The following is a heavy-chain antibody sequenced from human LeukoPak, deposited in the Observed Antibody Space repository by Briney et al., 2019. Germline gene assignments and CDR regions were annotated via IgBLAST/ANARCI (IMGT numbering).Heavy chain of an antibody. J-gene: IGHJ3*02. CDR2: ISGSSSTI. CDR1: GFTFSSYS. V-gene: IGHV3-48*04. CDR3: ARADSSGYWDAFDI. D-gene: IGHD3-22*01. Sequence: PGGSLRLSCAASGFTFSSYSMNWVRQAPGKGLEWVSYISGSSSTIYYADSVKGRFTISRDNAKNSLYLQMNSLRAEDTAVYYCARADSSGYWDAFDIWGQGTMVTVSS.